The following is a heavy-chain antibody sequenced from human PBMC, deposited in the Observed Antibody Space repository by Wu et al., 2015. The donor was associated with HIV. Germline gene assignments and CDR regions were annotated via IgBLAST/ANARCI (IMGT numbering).Heavy chain of an antibody. CDR1: GYTLTELS. V-gene: IGHV1-24*01. Sequence: QVQLVQSGAEVKKPGASVKVSCKVSGYTLTELSMHWVRQAPGKGLEWMGGFDPEDGETIYAQKFQGRVTMTEDTSTDTAYMELSSLRSEDTAVYYCATSPGFLAYYYDSSGYYVHWGQGTLGHRLL. D-gene: IGHD3-22*01. CDR2: FDPEDGET. J-gene: IGHJ4*02. CDR3: ATSPGFLAYYYDSSGYYVH.